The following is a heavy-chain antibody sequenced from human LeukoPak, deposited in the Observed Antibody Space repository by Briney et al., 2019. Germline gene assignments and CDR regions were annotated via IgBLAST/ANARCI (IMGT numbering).Heavy chain of an antibody. Sequence: GGSLRLSCAASGFTFSSYSMNWVRQAPGKGLEWVSSISSSSSYIYYADSVKGRFTISRDNAKNSLYLQMNSLRAEDTAVYYCARDRGETATKVYWGQGTLVTVSS. J-gene: IGHJ4*02. D-gene: IGHD5-24*01. CDR2: ISSSSSYI. CDR1: GFTFSSYS. CDR3: ARDRGETATKVY. V-gene: IGHV3-21*01.